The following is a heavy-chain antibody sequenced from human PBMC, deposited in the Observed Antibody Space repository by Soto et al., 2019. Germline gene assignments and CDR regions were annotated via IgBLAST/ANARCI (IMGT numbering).Heavy chain of an antibody. CDR1: GGSISSYY. CDR2: IYYSGST. Sequence: QVQLQESGPGLVKPSETLSLTCTVSGGSISSYYWSWIRQPPGKGLEWIGYIYYSGSTNYNPSLTSRVTISVDTSKNQFSLKLSSVTAADTAVYYCARYVGDWYFDYWGQGTLVTVSS. V-gene: IGHV4-59*01. D-gene: IGHD2-21*02. CDR3: ARYVGDWYFDY. J-gene: IGHJ4*02.